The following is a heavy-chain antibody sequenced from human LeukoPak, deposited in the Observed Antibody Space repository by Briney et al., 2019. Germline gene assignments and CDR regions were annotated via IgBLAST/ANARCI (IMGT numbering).Heavy chain of an antibody. CDR1: GFTFSSYG. CDR3: GKERDYGDGSDY. D-gene: IGHD4-17*01. Sequence: GGSLRLSCAASGFTFSSYGMHWVRQAPGKGLEWVAFIRYDGSNKYYADSVKGRFTISRDNSKNTLYLQMNSLRAEDTAVYYCGKERDYGDGSDYWGQGTLVTVSS. V-gene: IGHV3-30*02. CDR2: IRYDGSNK. J-gene: IGHJ4*02.